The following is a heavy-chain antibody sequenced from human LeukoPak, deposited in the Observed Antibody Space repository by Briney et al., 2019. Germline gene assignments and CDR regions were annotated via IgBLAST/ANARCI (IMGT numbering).Heavy chain of an antibody. D-gene: IGHD3-10*01. V-gene: IGHV4-30-2*01. CDR1: GGSISSGGYS. Sequence: SQTLSLTCAVSGGSISSGGYSWSWIRQPPGKGLEWIGYIYHSGSTYYNPSLKSRVTISVDRSKNQFSLKLSSVTAADTAVYYCARGILLWFGELPRGMDVWGQGTTVTVSS. CDR2: IYHSGST. CDR3: ARGILLWFGELPRGMDV. J-gene: IGHJ6*02.